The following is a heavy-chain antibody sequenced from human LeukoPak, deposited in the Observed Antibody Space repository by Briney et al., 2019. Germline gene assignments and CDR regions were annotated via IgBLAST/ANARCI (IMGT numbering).Heavy chain of an antibody. CDR2: IYYSGNT. D-gene: IGHD2-8*01. CDR3: ARFNGRRYMDV. Sequence: SETLSLTCTVSGGSISSYYWSWIRQPPGKGLEWIGYIYYSGNTNYNPSLKSRVIISVNTSKNQFSLKLGSVTAADTAVYYCARFNGRRYMDVWGKGTTVTVSS. V-gene: IGHV4-59*08. CDR1: GGSISSYY. J-gene: IGHJ6*03.